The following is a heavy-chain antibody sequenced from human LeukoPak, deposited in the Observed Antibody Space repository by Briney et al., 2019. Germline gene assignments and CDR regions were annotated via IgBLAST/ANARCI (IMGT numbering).Heavy chain of an antibody. J-gene: IGHJ4*02. CDR3: ARVGRYLSGVHFDK. Sequence: SATLSVTCKVSGYSLSTYSWPWIRQPPGKGLEWIGDVYYSGSTNYNTSLKSRVTISVDMSKNQFSLKLSSVTAADTAVYYCARVGRYLSGVHFDKWGQGTLVTVSS. CDR1: GYSLSTYS. CDR2: VYYSGST. V-gene: IGHV4-59*07. D-gene: IGHD2-15*01.